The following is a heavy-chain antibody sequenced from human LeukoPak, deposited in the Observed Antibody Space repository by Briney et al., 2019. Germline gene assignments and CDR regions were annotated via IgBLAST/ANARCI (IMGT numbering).Heavy chain of an antibody. CDR3: AKWVDYDILTGYYVSDF. J-gene: IGHJ4*02. V-gene: IGHV3-23*01. CDR1: GFIFRNYA. CDR2: ITGSGDTT. D-gene: IGHD3-9*01. Sequence: GASLRLSCAASGFIFRNYAMSWVRQAPGKGLEWVSAITGSGDTTYYADSVKGRFTISRYNSKNTLYVEMNTLRAEDTAVYYCAKWVDYDILTGYYVSDFWGQGTLVTVSS.